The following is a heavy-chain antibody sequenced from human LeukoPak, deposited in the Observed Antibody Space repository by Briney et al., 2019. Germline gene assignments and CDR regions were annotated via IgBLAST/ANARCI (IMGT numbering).Heavy chain of an antibody. Sequence: SETLSLTCAVYGGSFSDYYWNWIRQPPGKGLEWIGKINHSGSTNYNPSLKSRVTISVDTSKNQFSLSLYSVTAADTAVYYCARGAPRTTYGIDYWGQGTLVTVSS. CDR3: ARGAPRTTYGIDY. J-gene: IGHJ4*02. CDR2: INHSGST. CDR1: GGSFSDYY. V-gene: IGHV4-34*01. D-gene: IGHD4-17*01.